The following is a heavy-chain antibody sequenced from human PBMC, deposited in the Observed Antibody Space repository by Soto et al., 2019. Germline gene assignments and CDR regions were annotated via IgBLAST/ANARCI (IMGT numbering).Heavy chain of an antibody. V-gene: IGHV4-31*03. CDR2: IYYSGST. CDR3: ARDRRETYYYDSSGYKGFDP. D-gene: IGHD3-22*01. Sequence: SSETLSLTCTVSGGSISSGGYYWSWIRQHPGKGLEWIGYIYYSGSTYYNPSLKSRVTISVDTSKNQFSLKLSSVTAADTAVYYCARDRRETYYYDSSGYKGFDPWGQGTLVTVSS. J-gene: IGHJ5*02. CDR1: GGSISSGGYY.